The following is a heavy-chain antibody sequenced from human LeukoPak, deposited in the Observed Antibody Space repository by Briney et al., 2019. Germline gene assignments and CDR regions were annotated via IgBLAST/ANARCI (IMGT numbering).Heavy chain of an antibody. D-gene: IGHD3-22*01. CDR3: ARDSSDDSSGYPDY. V-gene: IGHV3-30-3*01. CDR2: ISYDGSNK. CDR1: GFTFSSYA. J-gene: IGHJ4*02. Sequence: PGGSLRLSCAASGFTFSSYAMHWVRQAPGKGLEWVAAISYDGSNKYYADSVKGRFTISRDNSKNTLYLQMNSLRAEDTAVYYCARDSSDDSSGYPDYWGQGTLVTVSS.